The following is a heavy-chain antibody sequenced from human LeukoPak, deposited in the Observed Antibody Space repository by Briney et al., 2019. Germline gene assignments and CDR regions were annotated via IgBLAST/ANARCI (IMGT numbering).Heavy chain of an antibody. V-gene: IGHV1-46*01. CDR3: ASEGPYSSSWLPNWFDP. CDR2: INPSGGST. CDR1: GYTFTSYY. Sequence: GASVKVSCKASGYTFTSYYMHWVRQAPGQGLEWMGIINPSGGSTSYAQKFQGRVTMTRDMSTSTDYMELSSLRSEDTAVYYCASEGPYSSSWLPNWFDPWGQGTLVTVSS. J-gene: IGHJ5*02. D-gene: IGHD6-13*01.